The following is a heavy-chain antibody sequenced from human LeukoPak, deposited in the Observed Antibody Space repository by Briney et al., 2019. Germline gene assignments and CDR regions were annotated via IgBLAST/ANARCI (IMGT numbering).Heavy chain of an antibody. CDR2: IIPIFGTA. V-gene: IGHV1-69*05. CDR1: GGTFSSYA. CDR3: ARGGIGVSSKTNWFDP. D-gene: IGHD6-13*01. Sequence: SVKVSCKASGGTFSSYAISWVRQAPGQGLEWMGGIIPIFGTANYAQKFQGRVTITTDESTSTAYMELSSLRSEDTAVYYCARGGIGVSSKTNWFDPWGQGTLVTVSS. J-gene: IGHJ5*02.